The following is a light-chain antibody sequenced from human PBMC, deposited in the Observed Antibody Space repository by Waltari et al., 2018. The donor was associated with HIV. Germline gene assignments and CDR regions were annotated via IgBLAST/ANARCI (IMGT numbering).Light chain of an antibody. CDR1: SSDVGEYNS. Sequence: QSALTQPASVSGSPGQSITFSCIGTSSDVGEYNSVSWYQQLPGKAPRLMIYDVSKRPSGGSKRFSGSKSGNTASLTISGLQADDEADYYCCSYAGSSTYVFGTGTKVTVL. J-gene: IGLJ1*01. CDR2: DVS. CDR3: CSYAGSSTYV. V-gene: IGLV2-23*02.